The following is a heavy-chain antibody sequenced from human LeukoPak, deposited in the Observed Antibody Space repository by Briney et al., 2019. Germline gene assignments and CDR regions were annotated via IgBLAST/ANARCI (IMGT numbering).Heavy chain of an antibody. J-gene: IGHJ4*02. D-gene: IGHD1-26*01. CDR1: GFTFSSYS. CDR3: AKDDSGSYLSIDY. Sequence: NPGGSLRLSCAASGFTFSSYSMNWVRQAPGKGLEWVAVISYDGSNKYYADSVKGRFTISRDNSKNTLYLQMNSLRAEDTAVYYCAKDDSGSYLSIDYWGQGTLVTVSS. CDR2: ISYDGSNK. V-gene: IGHV3-30*18.